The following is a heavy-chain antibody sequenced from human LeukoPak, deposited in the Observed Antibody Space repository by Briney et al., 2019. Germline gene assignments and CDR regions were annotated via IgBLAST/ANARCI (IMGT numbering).Heavy chain of an antibody. CDR2: INTHGSST. D-gene: IGHD3-16*01. J-gene: IGHJ6*03. CDR3: LAGYYYYYMGV. Sequence: TGGSLRLSCAASGFAFSNYWLHWVRQAPGKGLEWVARINTHGSSTNYADSVKGRFTISRDNAKNTLYLQMTSLSAEDTAVYYALAGYYYYYMGVWGKGTTVTVSS. V-gene: IGHV3-74*01. CDR1: GFAFSNYW.